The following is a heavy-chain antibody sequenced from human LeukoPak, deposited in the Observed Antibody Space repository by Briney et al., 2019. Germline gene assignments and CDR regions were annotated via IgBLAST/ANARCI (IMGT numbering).Heavy chain of an antibody. J-gene: IGHJ4*02. V-gene: IGHV3-23*01. CDR3: AKEYYDFWSGYYWPLTGY. D-gene: IGHD3-3*01. CDR1: GFTFSSYA. Sequence: GGSLRLSCAASGFTFSSYAMGWVRQAPGKGLEWVSAISGSGGSTYYADSVKGRFTISRDNSKNTLYLQMNSLRAEDTAVYYCAKEYYDFWSGYYWPLTGYWGQGTLVTVSS. CDR2: ISGSGGST.